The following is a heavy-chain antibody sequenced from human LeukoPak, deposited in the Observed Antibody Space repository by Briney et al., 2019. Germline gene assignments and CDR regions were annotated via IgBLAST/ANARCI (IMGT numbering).Heavy chain of an antibody. D-gene: IGHD5-18*01. CDR3: AREGGVTDRYGYYYSYGMDV. V-gene: IGHV3-74*01. Sequence: PGGSLRLSCAASGFTFSSYWMHWVRQAPGKGLVWVSRINSDGSTRTYADSVKGRFTISRDNAKNTLYMQMNSLRAEDTAVYYCAREGGVTDRYGYYYSYGMDVWGKGTTVTVSS. J-gene: IGHJ6*04. CDR1: GFTFSSYW. CDR2: INSDGSTR.